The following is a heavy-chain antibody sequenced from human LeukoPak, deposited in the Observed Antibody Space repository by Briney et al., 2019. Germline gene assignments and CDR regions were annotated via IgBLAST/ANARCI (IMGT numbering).Heavy chain of an antibody. V-gene: IGHV3-64*02. J-gene: IGHJ2*01. CDR1: GFTFSSYT. CDR2: ITGNGGST. CDR3: ARGYCSSTSCYRYFDL. Sequence: PGGSLRLSCAASGFTFSSYTMNWVRQAPGKGLEYVSTITGNGGSTYYADSVKGRFTISRDNSKNTLYLQMGSLRAEDMAVYYRARGYCSSTSCYRYFDLWGRGTLVTVSS. D-gene: IGHD2-2*01.